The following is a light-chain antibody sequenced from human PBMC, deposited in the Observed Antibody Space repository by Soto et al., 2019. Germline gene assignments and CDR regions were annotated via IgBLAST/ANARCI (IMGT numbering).Light chain of an antibody. CDR3: HHRGGWPAT. V-gene: IGKV3-11*01. J-gene: IGKJ1*01. CDR2: DAS. CDR1: QSVGIK. Sequence: EIVLTQSPATLSLSPGERATLSCRASQSVGIKLAWYQQKPGQSPRLLIYDASNRATGIPARFSGSGAGTDFTLTITSLEPEDFAVYYCHHRGGWPATFGQGTKVEIK.